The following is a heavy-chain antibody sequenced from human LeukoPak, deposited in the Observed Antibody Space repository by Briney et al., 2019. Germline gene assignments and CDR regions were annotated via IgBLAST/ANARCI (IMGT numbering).Heavy chain of an antibody. CDR1: GFIFSNYA. Sequence: PGGSLRLSCAVSGFIFSNYAMSWVRQAPGEGLEWVSCISGDGTRTYYPDSVKGRFTISRDNSENTLYLRMSSLRAEDTAVYFCAKEGAGDGEYKDSSGYYGAFEIWGHGTMVTVSS. D-gene: IGHD6-19*01. V-gene: IGHV3-23*01. CDR2: ISGDGTRT. CDR3: AKEGAGDGEYKDSSGYYGAFEI. J-gene: IGHJ3*02.